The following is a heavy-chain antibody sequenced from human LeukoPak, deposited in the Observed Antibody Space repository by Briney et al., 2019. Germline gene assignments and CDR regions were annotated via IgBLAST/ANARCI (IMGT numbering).Heavy chain of an antibody. J-gene: IGHJ6*04. D-gene: IGHD1-26*01. V-gene: IGHV3-30*04. Sequence: GRSLRLSCAASGFTSSSYAMHWVRQAPGKGLEWVAVISYDGSNKYYADSVKGRFTISRDNSKNTLYLQMNSLRAEDTAVYYCARETGGDNYYYYGMDVWGKGTTVTVSS. CDR2: ISYDGSNK. CDR1: GFTSSSYA. CDR3: ARETGGDNYYYYGMDV.